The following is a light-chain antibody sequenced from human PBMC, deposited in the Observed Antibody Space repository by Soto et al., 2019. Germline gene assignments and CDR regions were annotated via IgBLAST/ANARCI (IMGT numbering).Light chain of an antibody. CDR1: QSVSSN. J-gene: IGKJ1*01. Sequence: MTHGPATRSVCVVVWATLSSMANQSVSSNLAWYHQKPGQAPRLLIYGASTRATGIPARFSGSGSGTEFTLTLSSLQSEEFAVQNCQHYNDWPGTFGQGTKVDIK. CDR2: GAS. V-gene: IGKV3-15*01. CDR3: QHYNDWPGT.